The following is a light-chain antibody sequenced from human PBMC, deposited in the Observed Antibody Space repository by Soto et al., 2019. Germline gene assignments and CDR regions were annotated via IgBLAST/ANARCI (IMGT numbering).Light chain of an antibody. CDR1: QSISSY. CDR3: QQSYSTPPLFT. V-gene: IGKV1-39*01. J-gene: IGKJ3*01. Sequence: DIQMTQSPSSLSASVGDRVTINCRASQSISSYLNWYQQKPGTAPKLLIYAASSLQSGVPSRFSGSGSGTDFTLTISSLQPADFATYYCQQSYSTPPLFTFGPGTKVDIK. CDR2: AAS.